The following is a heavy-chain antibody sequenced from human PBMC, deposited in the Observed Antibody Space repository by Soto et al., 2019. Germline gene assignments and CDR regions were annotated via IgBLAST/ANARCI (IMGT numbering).Heavy chain of an antibody. J-gene: IGHJ4*02. CDR2: IDPSDSYT. CDR1: DEIFNTYW. V-gene: IGHV5-10-1*01. CDR3: ATSYDSSGYDY. Sequence: GESLKISCQTSDEIFNTYWITWVRQMPGGGLEWVGRIDPSDSYTTYNPSLKGHVILSVDNSRNTLYLQMNSLRAEDTAVYYCATSYDSSGYDYWGQGTLVTVSS. D-gene: IGHD3-22*01.